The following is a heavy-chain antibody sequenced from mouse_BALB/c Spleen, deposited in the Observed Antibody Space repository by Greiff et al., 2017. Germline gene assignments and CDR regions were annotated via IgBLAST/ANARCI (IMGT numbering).Heavy chain of an antibody. J-gene: IGHJ1*01. CDR1: GFTFTDYY. V-gene: IGHV7-3*02. CDR2: IRNKANGYTT. D-gene: IGHD1-1*01. CDR3: ARDYYGSSYGFDV. Sequence: DVMLVESGGGLVQPGGSLRLSCATSGFTFTDYYMSWVRQPPGKALEWLGFIRNKANGYTTEYSASVKGRFTISRDNSQSILYLQMNTLRAEDSATYYCARDYYGSSYGFDVWGAGTTVTVSS.